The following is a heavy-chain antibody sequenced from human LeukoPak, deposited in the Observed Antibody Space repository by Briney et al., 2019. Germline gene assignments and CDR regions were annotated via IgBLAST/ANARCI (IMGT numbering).Heavy chain of an antibody. Sequence: GGSLRLPCAASGFTFSSYSMNWVRQAPGKGLEWVSYISSSGNTIDYADSVKGRFTISRDNAKNSLYLQMVSLRAEDTAVYYCARLRGYSYGYGDYWGQGTLVTVSS. V-gene: IGHV3-48*04. CDR3: ARLRGYSYGYGDY. J-gene: IGHJ4*02. CDR1: GFTFSSYS. D-gene: IGHD5-18*01. CDR2: ISSSGNTI.